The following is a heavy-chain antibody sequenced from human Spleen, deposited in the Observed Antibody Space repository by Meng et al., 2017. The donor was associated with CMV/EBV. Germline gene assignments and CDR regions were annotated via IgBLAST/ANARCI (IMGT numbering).Heavy chain of an antibody. Sequence: CAASGFTFSNYGMSWVRQAPGKGLGWVSVIYSGGSSTYYADSVKGRFTISRDNSKNTLYLQMNSLRAEDTAVYYCAKGGGWLEYFQHWGQGTLVTVSS. CDR1: GFTFSNYG. CDR3: AKGGGWLEYFQH. CDR2: IYSGGSST. V-gene: IGHV3-23*03. J-gene: IGHJ1*01. D-gene: IGHD1-26*01.